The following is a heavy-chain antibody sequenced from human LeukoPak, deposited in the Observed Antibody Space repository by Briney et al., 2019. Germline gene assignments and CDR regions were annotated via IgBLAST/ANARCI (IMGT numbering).Heavy chain of an antibody. D-gene: IGHD1-14*01. V-gene: IGHV5-51*01. CDR2: INPGGSET. CDR1: GDSFSNYF. CDR3: ARHYSGKLLDS. Sequence: GESLKISCKASGDSFSNYFIAWVRQMPGKGLETMGIINPGGSETIYSPSFQGQVTISADKSITTAYLQWTSLKASDTAMYYCARHYSGKLLDSWGQGTLVTVSS. J-gene: IGHJ4*02.